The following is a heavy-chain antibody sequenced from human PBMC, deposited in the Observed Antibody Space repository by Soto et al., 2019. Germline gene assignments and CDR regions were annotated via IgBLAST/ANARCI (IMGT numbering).Heavy chain of an antibody. J-gene: IGHJ4*02. CDR2: IKSKTDGGTT. D-gene: IGHD3-10*01. Sequence: GGSLRLSCAASGFTFSNAWMSWVRQAPGKGLEWVGRIKSKTDGGTTDYAAPVKGRFTISRDNAENSLYLQMNSLRAEDTALYYCARLLGPAQFDSWGQGTLVTVSS. V-gene: IGHV3-15*01. CDR1: GFTFSNAW. CDR3: ARLLGPAQFDS.